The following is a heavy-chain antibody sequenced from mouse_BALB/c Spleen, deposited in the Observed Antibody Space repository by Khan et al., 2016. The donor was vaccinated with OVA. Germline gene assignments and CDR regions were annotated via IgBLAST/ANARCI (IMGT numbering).Heavy chain of an antibody. CDR1: GYTFTEYT. V-gene: IGHV1-22*01. CDR3: GRDAGRY. D-gene: IGHD3-3*01. Sequence: EVELVESGPELVKPGASVKMSCKTSGYTFTEYTLHWGKQSHGKSLEWIGVIDPKNGVTSYNQKFKGKATLTVDKSSSTAYMEFRSLTSEDSAVFYCGRDAGRYWGQGTSVTVST. J-gene: IGHJ4*01. CDR2: IDPKNGVT.